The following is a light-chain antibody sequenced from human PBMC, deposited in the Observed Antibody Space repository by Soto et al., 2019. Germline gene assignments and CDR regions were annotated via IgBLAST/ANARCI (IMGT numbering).Light chain of an antibody. J-gene: IGLJ1*01. CDR3: SSYAGSNNPYV. Sequence: SVLTQPPSASGSPGQSVTISCTGTSSDVGGYNYVSWYQQHPGKAPKLMIYEVSERPSGVPDRFSGSKSGNTASLTVSGLQAEDEADYYCSSYAGSNNPYVFGTGTKVTVL. CDR2: EVS. CDR1: SSDVGGYNY. V-gene: IGLV2-8*01.